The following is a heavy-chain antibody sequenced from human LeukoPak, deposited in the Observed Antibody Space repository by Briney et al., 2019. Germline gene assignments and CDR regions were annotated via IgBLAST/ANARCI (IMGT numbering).Heavy chain of an antibody. CDR1: GYRFIIYY. CDR3: ARDPISSNWPRGHFFDP. D-gene: IGHD3-3*02. Sequence: ASVKIFCTASGYRFIIYYVNWLRQAPGQGLEWMGIINPNGGGTTYTGKFQGRVTMTRDTSTSTVYMELSSLRPDDTAVYYCARDPISSNWPRGHFFDPWGQGTLVTVSS. CDR2: INPNGGGT. V-gene: IGHV1-46*01. J-gene: IGHJ5*02.